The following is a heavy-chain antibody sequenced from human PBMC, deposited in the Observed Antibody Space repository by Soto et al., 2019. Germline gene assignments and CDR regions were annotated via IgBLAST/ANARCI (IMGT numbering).Heavy chain of an antibody. D-gene: IGHD6-13*01. J-gene: IGHJ3*02. CDR3: ARDRNSSSWYRDAFDI. CDR2: ISYDGSNK. Sequence: HVQLVESGGGVVQPGRSLRLSCAASGFTFSSYAMHWVRQAPGKGLEWVAVISYDGSNKYYADSVKGRFTISRDNSKNTLYLQMNSLRAEDTAVYYCARDRNSSSWYRDAFDIWGQGTMVTVSS. CDR1: GFTFSSYA. V-gene: IGHV3-30-3*01.